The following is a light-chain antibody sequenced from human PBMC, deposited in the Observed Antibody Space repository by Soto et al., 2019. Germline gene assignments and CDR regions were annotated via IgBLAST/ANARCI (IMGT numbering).Light chain of an antibody. CDR3: SSYTGSSVV. J-gene: IGLJ2*01. Sequence: QPVLTQPASVSGSPRQSITISCTATSSDIGAYNYVSWYQQHPGKAPKLMIYDVSNRPSGVSNRFSGSKSGNTASLTISGLQAEDAADYYCSSYTGSSVVFGGGTKLTVL. CDR2: DVS. CDR1: SSDIGAYNY. V-gene: IGLV2-14*03.